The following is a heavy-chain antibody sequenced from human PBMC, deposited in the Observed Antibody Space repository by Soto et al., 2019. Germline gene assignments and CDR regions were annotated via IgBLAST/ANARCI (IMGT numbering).Heavy chain of an antibody. CDR2: INSDGSST. CDR1: GFTFSSYW. Sequence: GGSLRLSCAASGFTFSSYWMHWVRQAPGKGLVWVSRINSDGSSTSYADSVKGRFTNSRDNAKNTLYLQMNSLRAEDTAVYYCARFVDYGSYYYYYMDVWGKGTTVTVSS. CDR3: ARFVDYGSYYYYYMDV. D-gene: IGHD4-17*01. V-gene: IGHV3-74*01. J-gene: IGHJ6*03.